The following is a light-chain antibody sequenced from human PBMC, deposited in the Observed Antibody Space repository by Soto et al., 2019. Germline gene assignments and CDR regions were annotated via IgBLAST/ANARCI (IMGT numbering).Light chain of an antibody. Sequence: QSVLAQPGSVSGSPGQSITIACTVSSSDVGDYNYVSWYQQHPGKAPKLIIYEVTNRPSGVSTRFSGSKSGNTASLTISGLQADDDAVYYCSSYTHSGPLYVFGTGTKVTVL. CDR2: EVT. CDR1: SSDVGDYNY. CDR3: SSYTHSGPLYV. V-gene: IGLV2-14*01. J-gene: IGLJ1*01.